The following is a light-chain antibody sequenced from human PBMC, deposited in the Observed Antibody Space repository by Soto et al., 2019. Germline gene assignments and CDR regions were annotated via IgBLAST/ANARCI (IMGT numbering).Light chain of an antibody. J-gene: IGKJ5*01. CDR3: QQRSNWPPIN. CDR1: HIVTSPF. CDR2: STS. V-gene: IGKV3D-20*02. Sequence: EIVLPQSPGTISLSPCDMSPIYLRSIHIVTSPFLAWYQQKPGQPPRLLIYSTSGRATGIPDRFSGSGSGTDFTLTISSLEPEDFAVYYCQQRSNWPPINFGQGTRLEIK.